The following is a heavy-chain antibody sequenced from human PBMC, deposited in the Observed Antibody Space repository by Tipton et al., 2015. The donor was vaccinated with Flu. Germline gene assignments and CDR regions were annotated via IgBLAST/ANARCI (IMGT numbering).Heavy chain of an antibody. D-gene: IGHD7-27*01. CDR3: ARDQCNWGPCDYYYGMDV. V-gene: IGHV4-59*12. Sequence: TLSLTCTVSGGSISTYSWSWIRQPPGKGLEWIGNIYYSGSTNYNPSLKSRVTISVDTSKNQFSLKLRSVTAADTAVYYCARDQCNWGPCDYYYGMDVWGQGTTVSVSS. CDR1: GGSISTYS. J-gene: IGHJ6*02. CDR2: IYYSGST.